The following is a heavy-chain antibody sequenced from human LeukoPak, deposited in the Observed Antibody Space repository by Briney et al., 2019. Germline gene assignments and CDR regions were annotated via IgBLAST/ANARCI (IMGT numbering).Heavy chain of an antibody. CDR1: GGTFSSYA. CDR3: AGDCSSTSCYDY. V-gene: IGHV1-69*06. J-gene: IGHJ4*02. Sequence: SVKVSCKASGGTFSSYAISWVRQAPGQGLEWMGGIIPIFGTANYAQKFQGRVTITADKSTSTAYMELSSLRSEDTAVYYCAGDCSSTSCYDYWGQGTLVTVSS. D-gene: IGHD2-2*01. CDR2: IIPIFGTA.